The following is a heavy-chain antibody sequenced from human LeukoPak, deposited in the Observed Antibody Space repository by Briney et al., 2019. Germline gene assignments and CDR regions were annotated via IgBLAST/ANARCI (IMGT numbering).Heavy chain of an antibody. CDR2: INPNTDNDV. Sequence: ASVKVSCKASGYTFTGYYIHWVRQAPGQGLEWMGWINPNTDNDVRYAQNFRGRITMTRDTSISTAYMELSSLTSDDTALYYCARGGYSSSLYDIWGQGSLVTVSS. CDR3: ARGGYSSSLYDI. CDR1: GYTFTGYY. D-gene: IGHD6-13*01. J-gene: IGHJ4*02. V-gene: IGHV1-2*02.